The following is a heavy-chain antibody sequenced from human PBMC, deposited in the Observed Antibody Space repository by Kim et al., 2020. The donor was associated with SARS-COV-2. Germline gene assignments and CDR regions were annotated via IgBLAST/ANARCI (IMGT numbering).Heavy chain of an antibody. V-gene: IGHV1-3*01. D-gene: IGHD6-6*01. Sequence: GNTKCSQKFQGRVTITRDTSASTAYMEVSSLRSEDTAVYYCARVVAAHFDYWGQGTLVTVAS. J-gene: IGHJ4*02. CDR3: ARVVAAHFDY. CDR2: GNT.